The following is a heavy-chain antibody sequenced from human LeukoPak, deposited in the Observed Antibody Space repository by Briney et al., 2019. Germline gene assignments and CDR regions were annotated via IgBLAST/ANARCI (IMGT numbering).Heavy chain of an antibody. CDR1: GGSISSSSYY. CDR3: ARRRAGRDWFDP. Sequence: SETLSLTCTVSGGSISSSSYYWGWIRQPPGKGLEWIGSIYYSGSTYYNPSLKSRVTISVDTSKNQFSLKLSSVTATDTAVYYCARRRAGRDWFDPWGQGTLVTVSS. CDR2: IYYSGST. V-gene: IGHV4-39*01. J-gene: IGHJ5*02. D-gene: IGHD6-19*01.